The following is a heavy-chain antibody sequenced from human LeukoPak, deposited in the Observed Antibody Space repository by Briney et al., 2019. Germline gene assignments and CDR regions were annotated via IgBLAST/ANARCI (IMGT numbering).Heavy chain of an antibody. V-gene: IGHV3-23*01. CDR3: TRDQRKYCSRTTCFVFDI. CDR1: GLTFSSYS. CDR2: ISGGGDAT. D-gene: IGHD2-2*01. J-gene: IGHJ3*02. Sequence: GGSLRLSCAVSGLTFSSYSMNWVRQAPGKGLEWVSTISGGGDATYYAHSVKGRFAVSRDNSKKTLYLQLNSLRAEDTAVYYCTRDQRKYCSRTTCFVFDIWGQGTVVSVS.